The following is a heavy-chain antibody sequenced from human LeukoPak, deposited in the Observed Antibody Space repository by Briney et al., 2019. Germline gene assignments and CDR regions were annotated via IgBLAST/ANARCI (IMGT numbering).Heavy chain of an antibody. CDR1: GFTFSSYA. Sequence: GGSLRLSCAATGFTFSSYAMSWVRQAPGKGLEWVSAISGSGGSTYYADSVKGRFTISRDHAKNSLYLQMNSLRDEDTAVYYCVRLVGSRSCSGGTCYSDYWGQGTLVTVSS. CDR3: VRLVGSRSCSGGTCYSDY. J-gene: IGHJ4*02. CDR2: ISGSGGST. V-gene: IGHV3-23*01. D-gene: IGHD2-15*01.